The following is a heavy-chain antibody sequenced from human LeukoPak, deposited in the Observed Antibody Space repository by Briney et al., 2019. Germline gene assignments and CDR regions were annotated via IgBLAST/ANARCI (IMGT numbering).Heavy chain of an antibody. V-gene: IGHV1-18*01. D-gene: IGHD1-1*01. Sequence: ASVKVSCKASGYTFTSYGISWVRQAPGQGLEWMGWISAYNGNTNYALKLQGRVTMTTDTSTSTAYMELRSLRSDDTAVYYCARGRRQLERQMYWFDPWGQGTLVTVSS. CDR2: ISAYNGNT. CDR1: GYTFTSYG. CDR3: ARGRRQLERQMYWFDP. J-gene: IGHJ5*02.